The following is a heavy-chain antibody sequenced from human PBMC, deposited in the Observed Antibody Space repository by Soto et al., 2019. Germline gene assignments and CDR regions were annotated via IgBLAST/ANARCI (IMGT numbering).Heavy chain of an antibody. D-gene: IGHD3-9*01. CDR1: GFTFSDYY. Sequence: GGSLRLSCAASGFTFSDYYMSWIRQAPGKGLEWVSYISSSGSTIYYADSVKGRFTISRDNAKNSLKLQMNSLRAEDTAVYYCARVGYDILTGYYTTDYYYMDVWGKGTTVTVSS. CDR2: ISSSGSTI. J-gene: IGHJ6*03. V-gene: IGHV3-11*01. CDR3: ARVGYDILTGYYTTDYYYMDV.